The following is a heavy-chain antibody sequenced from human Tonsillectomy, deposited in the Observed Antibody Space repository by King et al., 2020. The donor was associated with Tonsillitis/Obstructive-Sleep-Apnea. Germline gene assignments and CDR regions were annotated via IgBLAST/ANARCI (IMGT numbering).Heavy chain of an antibody. J-gene: IGHJ6*03. V-gene: IGHV3-9*01. CDR2: ISWNSGSI. CDR1: GFTFDDYA. D-gene: IGHD1-26*01. Sequence: EVQLVESGGGLVQPGRSLRLSCAASGFTFDDYAMHWVRQAPGKGLEWVSGISWNSGSIGYADSVKGRFTISRDNAKNSLYLQMNSLRAEDTALYYCAKGGAEELPYYYYYMDVWGKGTTVTVSS. CDR3: AKGGAEELPYYYYYMDV.